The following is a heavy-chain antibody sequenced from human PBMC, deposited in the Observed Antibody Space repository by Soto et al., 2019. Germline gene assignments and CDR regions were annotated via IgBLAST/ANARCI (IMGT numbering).Heavy chain of an antibody. CDR2: ISWNSGSI. CDR1: GFTFDDYA. V-gene: IGHV3-9*01. D-gene: IGHD6-6*01. Sequence: EVQLVESGGGLVQPGRSLRLSCAASGFTFDDYAMHWVRQAPGKGLEWVSGISWNSGSIGYADSVKGRFTISRDNAKNSLDLQMNSLRAEDTALYYCAKDLYSSSSNYYGMDVWGQGTTVTVSS. J-gene: IGHJ6*02. CDR3: AKDLYSSSSNYYGMDV.